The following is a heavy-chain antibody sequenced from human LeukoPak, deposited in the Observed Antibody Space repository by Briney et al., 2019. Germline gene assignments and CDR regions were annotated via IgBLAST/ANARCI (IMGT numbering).Heavy chain of an antibody. J-gene: IGHJ4*02. D-gene: IGHD6-19*01. CDR3: ARVVAGPYYFDY. CDR1: GGSFSGYY. Sequence: SETLSLTCAVYGGSFSGYYWSWIRQPPGKGLEWIGYIYYSGSTNYNPSLKSRVTISVDTSKNQFSLKLSSVTAADTAVYYCARVVAGPYYFDYWGQGTLVTVSS. V-gene: IGHV4-59*01. CDR2: IYYSGST.